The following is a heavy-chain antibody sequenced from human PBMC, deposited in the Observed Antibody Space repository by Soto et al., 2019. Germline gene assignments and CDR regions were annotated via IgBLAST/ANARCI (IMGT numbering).Heavy chain of an antibody. D-gene: IGHD1-26*01. CDR3: ARDREWELSQEGFDY. CDR2: IMHDGSEK. CDR1: GFTFSDYW. V-gene: IGHV3-7*03. J-gene: IGHJ4*02. Sequence: EVQLVESGGGLVQPGGSLRLSGAASGFTFSDYWMSWVRQAPGKGLECVASIMHDGSEKYYMDSVKGRFTISRDNAKNSLYLQLNSLRTEDTAVYYCARDREWELSQEGFDYWGLGTLVTVSS.